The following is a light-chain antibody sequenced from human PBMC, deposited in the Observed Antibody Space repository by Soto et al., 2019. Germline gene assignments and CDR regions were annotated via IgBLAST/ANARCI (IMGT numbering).Light chain of an antibody. V-gene: IGKV1-33*01. CDR3: QQYDSLSRT. CDR1: QDTSNY. CDR2: DAS. J-gene: IGKJ1*01. Sequence: DIQMTQSPSSLSASVGDRVTITCQASQDTSNYLNWYQQKPGKAPKLLIYDASNLETGVPSRFSGSGSGTDFNLTISSLQPEDIATYYCQQYDSLSRTFSQGTKVDTK.